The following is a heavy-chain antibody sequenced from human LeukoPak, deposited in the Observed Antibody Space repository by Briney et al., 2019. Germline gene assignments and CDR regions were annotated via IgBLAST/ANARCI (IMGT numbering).Heavy chain of an antibody. CDR3: VKGLDYSSSQMDS. Sequence: PGGSLRLSCSASGFTFKSYAMHWVRQAPGKGLEYVSSINTNGANTYYADSVKGRFTIFRDNSRNTVYVQMNSLTPEDTAVYYFVKGLDYSSSQMDSWGQGTLVTVSS. D-gene: IGHD6-6*01. CDR1: GFTFKSYA. V-gene: IGHV3-64*05. J-gene: IGHJ4*02. CDR2: INTNGANT.